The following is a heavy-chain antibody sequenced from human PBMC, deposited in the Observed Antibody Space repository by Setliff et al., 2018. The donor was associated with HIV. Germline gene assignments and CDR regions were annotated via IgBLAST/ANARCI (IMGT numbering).Heavy chain of an antibody. CDR3: ARSVGYCSGGSCSNWFDP. D-gene: IGHD2-15*01. CDR2: IYYSGST. V-gene: IGHV4-61*10. CDR1: GGSISSGNYY. J-gene: IGHJ5*02. Sequence: PSETLSLTCTVSGGSISSGNYYWSWIRQPAGKGLEWIGYIYYSGSTNYNPSLKSRVTISVDTSKNQFSLKLSSVTAADTAVYYCARSVGYCSGGSCSNWFDPWGQGTLVTVSS.